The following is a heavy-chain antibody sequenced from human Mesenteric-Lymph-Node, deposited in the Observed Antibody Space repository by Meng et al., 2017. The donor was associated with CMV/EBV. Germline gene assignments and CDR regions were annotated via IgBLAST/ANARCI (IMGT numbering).Heavy chain of an antibody. CDR1: GSSFTDYY. V-gene: IGHV1-2*02. D-gene: IGHD3-9*01. J-gene: IGHJ4*02. Sequence: KVSCTASGSSFTDYYLPGVRQAPGQGLEWMGWINPKSGTTNYAEKFLGRVTMTRDTSLYTAYMELTRLKSDDTAVYYCARGLAVDNYWGQGTLVTVSS. CDR2: INPKSGTT. CDR3: ARGLAVDNY.